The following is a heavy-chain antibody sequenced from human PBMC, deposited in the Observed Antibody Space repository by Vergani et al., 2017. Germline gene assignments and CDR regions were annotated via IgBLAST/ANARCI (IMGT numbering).Heavy chain of an antibody. CDR3: ARDPPIIAVAGLNYYYGMDV. V-gene: IGHV1-46*01. CDR1: GYTFTSYY. Sequence: QVQLVQSGAEVKKPGASVKVSCKASGYTFTSYYMHWVRQAPGQGLEWMGIINPSGGSTSNAQKFQGRVTMTRDTSTSTVYMELSSLRSEDTAVYYCARDPPIIAVAGLNYYYGMDVWGQGTTVTVSS. D-gene: IGHD6-19*01. CDR2: INPSGGST. J-gene: IGHJ6*02.